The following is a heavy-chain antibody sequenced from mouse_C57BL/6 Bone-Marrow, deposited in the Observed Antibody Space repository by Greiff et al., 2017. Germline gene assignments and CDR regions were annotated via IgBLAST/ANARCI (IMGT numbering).Heavy chain of an antibody. Sequence: VQLQQPGAELVMPGASVKLSCKASGYTFTSYWMHWVKQRPGQGLEWIGEIDPSDSYTNYNQKFKGKSTLTVDKSSSTAYMQLSSLTSEDSAVYYCASDGYDDYAMDYWGQGTSGTVSS. J-gene: IGHJ4*01. CDR3: ASDGYDDYAMDY. D-gene: IGHD2-2*01. V-gene: IGHV1-69*01. CDR1: GYTFTSYW. CDR2: IDPSDSYT.